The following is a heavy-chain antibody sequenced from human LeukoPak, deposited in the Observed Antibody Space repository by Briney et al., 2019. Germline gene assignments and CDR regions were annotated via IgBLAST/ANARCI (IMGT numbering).Heavy chain of an antibody. CDR1: GGTFSSYA. CDR3: ARMIIAVAGTEGYYFDY. Sequence: SVKVSCKASGGTFSSYAISWVRQAPGQGLEWMGGIIPIFGTANYAQKFQGRVTITADESTSTAYMELSSLRSEDTAVYYCARMIIAVAGTEGYYFDYWGQGTLVTVSS. CDR2: IIPIFGTA. J-gene: IGHJ4*02. D-gene: IGHD6-19*01. V-gene: IGHV1-69*13.